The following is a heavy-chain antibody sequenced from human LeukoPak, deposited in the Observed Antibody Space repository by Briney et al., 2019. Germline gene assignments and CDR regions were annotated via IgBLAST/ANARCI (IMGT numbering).Heavy chain of an antibody. D-gene: IGHD3-3*01. CDR1: GASFSSSSYS. Sequence: SETLSLTCTVSGASFSSSSYSWGWIRPPPGKGREWFGSIYYSRSTSYNPYIKSRHTISVDTSKNQFTLKLSSVTAADTAVYYSARRHYDFWSGYFGGWFDPWGQGTLVTVSS. CDR2: IYYSRST. V-gene: IGHV4-39*01. J-gene: IGHJ5*02. CDR3: ARRHYDFWSGYFGGWFDP.